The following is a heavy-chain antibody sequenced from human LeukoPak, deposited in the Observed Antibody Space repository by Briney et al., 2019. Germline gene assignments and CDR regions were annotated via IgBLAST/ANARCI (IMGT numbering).Heavy chain of an antibody. D-gene: IGHD4-17*01. CDR2: ISYDGSNK. J-gene: IGHJ4*02. CDR3: ARETGSAVGSTDFDY. CDR1: GFTFSSYA. Sequence: GGSLRLSCAASGFTFSSYAIHWVRQAPGKGLEWVAVISYDGSNKYYADSVKGRFTISRDNSKNTLYLQMNSLRAEDTAVYYCARETGSAVGSTDFDYWGQGPLVTVSS. V-gene: IGHV3-30-3*01.